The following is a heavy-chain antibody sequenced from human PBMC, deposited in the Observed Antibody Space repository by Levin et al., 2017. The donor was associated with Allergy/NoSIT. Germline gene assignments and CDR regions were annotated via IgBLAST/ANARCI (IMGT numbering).Heavy chain of an antibody. CDR1: GFIFSNYD. Sequence: PGGSLRLSCAASGFIFSNYDMNWVRQAPGKGLEWVSSMGTSSRYIYYADSVRGRFTISRDNAKNSLYLQMNSLRVEDTAVYYCARDRTRIRRGPDYWGQGTLVTVSS. CDR2: MGTSSRYI. V-gene: IGHV3-21*01. D-gene: IGHD3-3*02. J-gene: IGHJ4*02. CDR3: ARDRTRIRRGPDY.